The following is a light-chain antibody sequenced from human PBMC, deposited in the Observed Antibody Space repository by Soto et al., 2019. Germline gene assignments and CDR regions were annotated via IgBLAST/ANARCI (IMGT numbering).Light chain of an antibody. CDR1: QSVSSSY. CDR3: QQYGSSPLT. Sequence: EIVLTQSPGTLSLSPGERATLSCRASQSVSSSYLAWYQQKPGQAPRLLIYGASSRATGIPDRFSGSGSWTDFILTISRLEPEDFAVYYCQQYGSSPLTFGGGTKVDIK. V-gene: IGKV3-20*01. J-gene: IGKJ4*01. CDR2: GAS.